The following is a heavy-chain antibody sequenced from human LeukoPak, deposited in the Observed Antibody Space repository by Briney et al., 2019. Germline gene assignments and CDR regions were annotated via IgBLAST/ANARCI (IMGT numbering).Heavy chain of an antibody. J-gene: IGHJ6*02. D-gene: IGHD3-16*01. CDR1: GFTFSSDG. V-gene: IGHV3-33*01. Sequence: PGGSLRLSCAASGFTFSSDGMHWVRQAPGKGLEWVAVIWYDGSNKYYADSVKGRFTISRDNSKNTLYLQMNSLRAEDPAVYYCARSYEVGERPGPYYYYYYGMDVWGQGTTVTVSS. CDR2: IWYDGSNK. CDR3: ARSYEVGERPGPYYYYYYGMDV.